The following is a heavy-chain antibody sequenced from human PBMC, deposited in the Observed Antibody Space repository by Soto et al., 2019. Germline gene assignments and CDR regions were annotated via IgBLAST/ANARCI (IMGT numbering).Heavy chain of an antibody. V-gene: IGHV3-23*01. CDR2: ISGSGGST. J-gene: IGHJ4*02. Sequence: GESLKISCAASGFTFSSYAMSWVRQAPGKGLERVSAISGSGGSTYYADSVKGRFTISRDNSKNTLYLQMNSLRAEDTAVYYCAKVEYYDFWSGDYDYWGQGTLVTGSS. D-gene: IGHD3-3*01. CDR1: GFTFSSYA. CDR3: AKVEYYDFWSGDYDY.